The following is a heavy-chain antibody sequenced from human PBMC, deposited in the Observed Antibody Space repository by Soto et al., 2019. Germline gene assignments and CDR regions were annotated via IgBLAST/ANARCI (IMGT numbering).Heavy chain of an antibody. Sequence: ASVKVSCKASGYTSTSYGISWVRQAPGQGLEWMGWISAYNGNTNYAQKLQGRVTMTTDTSTSTAYMELRSLRSDDTAVYYCARDCSSTSCHRPYYGMDVWGQGTTVTVSS. V-gene: IGHV1-18*04. CDR1: GYTSTSYG. D-gene: IGHD2-2*01. J-gene: IGHJ6*02. CDR3: ARDCSSTSCHRPYYGMDV. CDR2: ISAYNGNT.